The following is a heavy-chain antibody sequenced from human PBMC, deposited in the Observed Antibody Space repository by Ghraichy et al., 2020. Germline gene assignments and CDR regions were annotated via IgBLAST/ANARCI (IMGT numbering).Heavy chain of an antibody. Sequence: ESLNISCTVSGGSISSYYWSWIRQPAGKGLEWIGRIYTSGSTNYNPSLKSRVTMSVDTSKNQFSLKLSSVTAADTAVYYCARDTIITMVRGEAYYGMDVWGQGTTVTVSS. CDR2: IYTSGST. D-gene: IGHD3-10*01. J-gene: IGHJ6*02. V-gene: IGHV4-4*07. CDR3: ARDTIITMVRGEAYYGMDV. CDR1: GGSISSYY.